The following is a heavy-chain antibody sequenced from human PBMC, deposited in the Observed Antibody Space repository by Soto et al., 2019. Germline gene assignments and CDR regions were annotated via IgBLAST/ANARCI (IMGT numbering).Heavy chain of an antibody. D-gene: IGHD3-10*01. V-gene: IGHV3-23*01. Sequence: GGSLRVSCAASGFTFSSYAMSWVRQAPGKGLEWVSAISGSGGSTYYADSVKGRFTISRDNSKNTLYLQMNSLRAEDTAVYYCANLLTMVRGNSDYWGQGTLVTVSS. CDR2: ISGSGGST. CDR3: ANLLTMVRGNSDY. CDR1: GFTFSSYA. J-gene: IGHJ4*02.